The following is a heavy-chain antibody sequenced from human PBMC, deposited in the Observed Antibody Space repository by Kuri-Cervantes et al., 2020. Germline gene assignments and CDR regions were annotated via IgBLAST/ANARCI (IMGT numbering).Heavy chain of an antibody. CDR3: ARDNNWFDP. CDR1: GFTFDDYT. Sequence: GESLKISCAASGFTFDDYTMHWVRQAPGKGLEWVANIKQDGSEKYYVDSVKGRFTISRDNAKNSLYLQMNSLRAEDTAVYYCARDNNWFDPWGQGTLVTVSS. J-gene: IGHJ5*02. V-gene: IGHV3-7*03. CDR2: IKQDGSEK.